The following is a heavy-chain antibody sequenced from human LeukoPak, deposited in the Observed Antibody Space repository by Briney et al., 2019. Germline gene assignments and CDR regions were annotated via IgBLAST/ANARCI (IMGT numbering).Heavy chain of an antibody. CDR1: GFSLSTPGVG. CDR3: AHRVRYNTDRGVGWFDP. D-gene: IGHD1-14*01. CDR2: IYWDDAK. Sequence: SGPTLVNPTQTLTLTCTFSGFSLSTPGVGVGWIRQPPGKALEWLAFIYWDDAKRYSPSVKDRVSITKDTSKNQVVLTMTNLDPGDTATYYCAHRVRYNTDRGVGWFDPRGQGTLVTVST. V-gene: IGHV2-5*02. J-gene: IGHJ5*02.